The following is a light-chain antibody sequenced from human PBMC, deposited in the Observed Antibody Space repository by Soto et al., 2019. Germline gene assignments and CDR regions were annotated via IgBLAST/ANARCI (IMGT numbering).Light chain of an antibody. CDR3: HQRSNRALT. J-gene: IGKJ4*01. V-gene: IGKV3-11*01. CDR1: QSVSSY. CDR2: DAS. Sequence: EIVLTQSPATLSLSPGERATLSCRASQSVSSYLAWYQQKPGQAPRLLIYDASNRATGIPARFSGSGSGTDFTLTISSLEPEDFAVYYCHQRSNRALTFGGGTKVEIK.